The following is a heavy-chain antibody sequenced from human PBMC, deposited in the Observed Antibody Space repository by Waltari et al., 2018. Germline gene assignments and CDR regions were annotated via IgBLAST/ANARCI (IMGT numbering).Heavy chain of an antibody. J-gene: IGHJ4*02. CDR1: GFRFDDYA. CDR2: ISWNSGSI. CDR3: ARDMAGGGGTSGWIDF. Sequence: EMRLVESGGAVTQPGRSLRLSCVASGFRFDDYAMHWVRQVPGKGLEWVSLISWNSGSIFYRDSLKSRVTISRDNSRNSLHLHINNLRSEDTALYFCARDMAGGGGTSGWIDFWGQGTLVTVSS. D-gene: IGHD3-16*01. V-gene: IGHV3-43D*03.